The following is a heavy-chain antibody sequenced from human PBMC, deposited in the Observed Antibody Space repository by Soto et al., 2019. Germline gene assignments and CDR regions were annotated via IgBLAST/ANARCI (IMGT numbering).Heavy chain of an antibody. Sequence: SETLSLTCTVSAGSISSSSYYWGWIRQPPGKGLEWIERIYYSGSTYYNPTHKKRVNISVDTTKNPSSLKLSSVTAADTAVDYCASSHPLGRLRPKYFDYWGQGTLVTVSS. J-gene: IGHJ4*02. D-gene: IGHD5-12*01. CDR2: IYYSGST. CDR1: AGSISSSSYY. V-gene: IGHV4-39*01. CDR3: ASSHPLGRLRPKYFDY.